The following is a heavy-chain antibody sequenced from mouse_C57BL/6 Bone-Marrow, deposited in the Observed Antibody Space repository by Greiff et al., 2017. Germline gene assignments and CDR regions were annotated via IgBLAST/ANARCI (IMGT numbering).Heavy chain of an antibody. J-gene: IGHJ4*01. D-gene: IGHD1-1*01. CDR1: GFTFSDYG. CDR2: ISNLAYSI. Sequence: DVMLVESGGGLVQPGGSLKLSCAASGFTFSDYGMAWVRQAPSKGPEWVAFISNLAYSIYYADTVTGRFTISRENANNTLYLEMSSLRSEDTAMYYCARHSYYYGSRGYAMDYWGQGTSVTVSS. CDR3: ARHSYYYGSRGYAMDY. V-gene: IGHV5-15*01.